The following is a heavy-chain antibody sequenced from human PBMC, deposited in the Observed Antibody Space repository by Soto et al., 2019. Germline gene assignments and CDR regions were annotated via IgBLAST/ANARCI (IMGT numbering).Heavy chain of an antibody. CDR3: ARGLILWFGELSRRGGYYYYMGV. J-gene: IGHJ6*03. CDR1: GGSFSGYQ. D-gene: IGHD3-10*01. Sequence: QVQLQQWGAGLLKPSETLSLTCAVYGGSFSGYQWTWIRQTPGKGLEWIGEINDSGHINYNPSLKSRVTILLDTPKKQISLKLSSVTAADSAMYYCARGLILWFGELSRRGGYYYYMGVWGKGTTVTVSS. CDR2: INDSGHI. V-gene: IGHV4-34*01.